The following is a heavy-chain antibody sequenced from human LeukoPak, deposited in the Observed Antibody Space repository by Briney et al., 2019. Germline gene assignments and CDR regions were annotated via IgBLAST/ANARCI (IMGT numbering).Heavy chain of an antibody. Sequence: GQSLKISCQGSGYNFTSYWSRRVRKMPEKGLEWMGVIYPSDSDTRYSPTFQGQVTISADKSISTAYLQWSSLKASDTAMYYCARHVEGIAAAGTATYYYYYYMDVWGKGTTVTVSS. CDR3: ARHVEGIAAAGTATYYYYYYMDV. D-gene: IGHD6-13*01. V-gene: IGHV5-51*01. CDR1: GYNFTSYW. J-gene: IGHJ6*03. CDR2: IYPSDSDT.